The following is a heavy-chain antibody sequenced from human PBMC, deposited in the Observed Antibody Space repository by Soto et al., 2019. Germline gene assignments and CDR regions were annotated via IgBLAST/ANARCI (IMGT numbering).Heavy chain of an antibody. V-gene: IGHV3-48*02. D-gene: IGHD2-15*01. J-gene: IGHJ4*02. CDR3: ARQYCSGGSCTYDY. Sequence: GGSLRLSWAAAGFTLSSYSMNWVRQAPGKGLEWVSYISRSSSTIYYADSVKGRFTISGDNAKNSLYLQMNSLRDEDTAVYSRARQYCSGGSCTYDYWGQGTLVTVSS. CDR1: GFTLSSYS. CDR2: ISRSSSTI.